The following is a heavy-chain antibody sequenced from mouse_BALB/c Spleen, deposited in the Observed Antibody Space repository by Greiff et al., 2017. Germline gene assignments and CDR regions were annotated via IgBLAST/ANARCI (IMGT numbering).Heavy chain of an antibody. V-gene: IGHV4-1*02. CDR1: GIDFSRSW. Sequence: EVMLVESGGGLVKPGGSLKLSCAASGIDFSRSWMSWVRQAPGKGLEWIGEINPDSSTINYTPSLKDKFIISRDNAKNTLYLQMSKVRSEDTALYYCARYGNYGAMDYWGQGTTLTVSS. J-gene: IGHJ2*01. CDR3: ARYGNYGAMDY. D-gene: IGHD2-10*02. CDR2: INPDSSTI.